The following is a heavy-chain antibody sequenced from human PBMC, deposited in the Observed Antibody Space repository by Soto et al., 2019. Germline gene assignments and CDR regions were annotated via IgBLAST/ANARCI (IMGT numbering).Heavy chain of an antibody. CDR1: GFTFSSYS. D-gene: IGHD2-15*01. Sequence: GGSLRLSCAASGFTFSSYSMNWVRQAPGKGLEWVSSISSSSSYIYYADSVKGRFTISRDNAKNSLYLQMNSLRAEDTAVYYCAREGCSGGSCYHDYWGQGTLVTVSS. V-gene: IGHV3-21*01. CDR2: ISSSSSYI. J-gene: IGHJ4*02. CDR3: AREGCSGGSCYHDY.